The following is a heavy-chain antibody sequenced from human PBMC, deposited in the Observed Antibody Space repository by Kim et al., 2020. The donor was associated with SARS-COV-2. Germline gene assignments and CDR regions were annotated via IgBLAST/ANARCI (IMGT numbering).Heavy chain of an antibody. CDR3: ARLLYNWKLDY. D-gene: IGHD1-1*01. J-gene: IGHJ4*02. CDR2: T. Sequence: THYSPSFQGHVTISADKSISTAYLQWSSLKASDTAMYYCARLLYNWKLDYWGQGTLVTVSS. V-gene: IGHV5-10-1*01.